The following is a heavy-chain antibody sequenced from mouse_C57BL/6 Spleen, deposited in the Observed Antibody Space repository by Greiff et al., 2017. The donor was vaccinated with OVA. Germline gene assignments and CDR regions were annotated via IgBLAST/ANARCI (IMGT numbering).Heavy chain of an antibody. Sequence: VQLQQSGAELVRPGASVTLSCKASGYTFTDYEMHWVKQTPVHGLEWIGAIDPETGGTAYNQKFKGKAILTADKSSSTDYMELRSLTSEDAAVYYCTRGGYYVSSPWSLDYWGQGTTLTVSS. CDR3: TRGGYYVSSPWSLDY. D-gene: IGHD1-1*01. V-gene: IGHV1-15*01. CDR1: GYTFTDYE. CDR2: IDPETGGT. J-gene: IGHJ2*01.